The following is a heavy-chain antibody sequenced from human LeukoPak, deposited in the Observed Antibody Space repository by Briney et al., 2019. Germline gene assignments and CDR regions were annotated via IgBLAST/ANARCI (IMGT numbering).Heavy chain of an antibody. V-gene: IGHV4-39*01. CDR3: ARRDLYQYYFDY. CDR2: IYYSGST. CDR1: GGSISSSSYY. Sequence: PSETLSLTCTASGGSISSSSYYWGWIRQPPGKGLEWIGSIYYSGSTYYNPSLKSRVTISVDTSKNQFSLKLSSVTAADTAVYYCARRDLYQYYFDYWGQGTLVTVSS. D-gene: IGHD2-8*01. J-gene: IGHJ4*02.